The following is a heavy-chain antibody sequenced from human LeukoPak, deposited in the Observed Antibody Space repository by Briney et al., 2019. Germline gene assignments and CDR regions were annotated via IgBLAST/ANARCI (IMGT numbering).Heavy chain of an antibody. V-gene: IGHV1-18*04. CDR3: ARRRSEEFDFDC. D-gene: IGHD6-19*01. Sequence: GASVKVSCKASGYTFTGYYMHWVRQAPGQGLEWMGCTSGYNGNTNYAQKLQGRVTMTTDTSTSTAYMELRSLRSDDTAVYYCARRRSEEFDFDCWGQGTLVTVSS. CDR2: TSGYNGNT. CDR1: GYTFTGYY. J-gene: IGHJ4*02.